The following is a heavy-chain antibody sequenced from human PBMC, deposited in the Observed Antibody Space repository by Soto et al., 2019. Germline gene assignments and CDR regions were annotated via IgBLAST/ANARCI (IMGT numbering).Heavy chain of an antibody. Sequence: EVQLLESGGGLVQPGGSLRLSCAASGFTFSSYAMSWVRQAPGKGLEWVSAISGSGGSTYYADSLQGRFTISRDNSKNTLHLQMNSLRAEDTAVYYCAKDPGASSDWHGGLYWGQGTLVTVSS. J-gene: IGHJ4*02. V-gene: IGHV3-23*01. CDR2: ISGSGGST. CDR1: GFTFSSYA. CDR3: AKDPGASSDWHGGLY. D-gene: IGHD6-19*01.